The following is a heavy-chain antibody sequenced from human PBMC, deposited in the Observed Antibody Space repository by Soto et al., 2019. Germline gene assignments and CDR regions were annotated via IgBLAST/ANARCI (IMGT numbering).Heavy chain of an antibody. V-gene: IGHV4-31*03. J-gene: IGHJ3*02. Sequence: PSLSCTVSGGSISSGGYYWSWIRQHPGKGLEWIGYIYYSGSTYYNPSLKSRVTISVDTSKNQYSLKLSSVTAADTAVYYCARVYGDGAFDIWGQGTMVTVS. CDR3: ARVYGDGAFDI. CDR1: GGSISSGGYY. CDR2: IYYSGST. D-gene: IGHD4-17*01.